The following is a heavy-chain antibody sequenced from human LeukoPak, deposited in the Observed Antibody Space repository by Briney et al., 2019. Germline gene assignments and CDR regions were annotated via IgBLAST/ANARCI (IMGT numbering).Heavy chain of an antibody. Sequence: GGSLSLSCAASGFTFSNAWMSWVRQAPGKGLEWVGRIKSKTDGGTTDYAAPVKGRFTISRDDSKNTLYLQMNSLKTEDTAVYYCTTGIAAAGNHDYWGQGTLVTVSS. V-gene: IGHV3-15*01. J-gene: IGHJ4*02. D-gene: IGHD6-13*01. CDR2: IKSKTDGGTT. CDR1: GFTFSNAW. CDR3: TTGIAAAGNHDY.